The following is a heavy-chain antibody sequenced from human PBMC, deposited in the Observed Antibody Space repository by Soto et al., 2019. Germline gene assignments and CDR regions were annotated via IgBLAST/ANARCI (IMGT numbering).Heavy chain of an antibody. CDR1: GFTFSSYW. Sequence: HPGGSLRLSCAASGFTFSSYWMSWVRQAPGKGLEWVANIKQDGSEEYYVDSVKGRFTISRDNAKNSLYLQMNSLRAEDTAVYYCARRGWGSYRYTPHFDYWGQGTLVTVSS. J-gene: IGHJ4*02. CDR3: ARRGWGSYRYTPHFDY. D-gene: IGHD3-16*02. CDR2: IKQDGSEE. V-gene: IGHV3-7*03.